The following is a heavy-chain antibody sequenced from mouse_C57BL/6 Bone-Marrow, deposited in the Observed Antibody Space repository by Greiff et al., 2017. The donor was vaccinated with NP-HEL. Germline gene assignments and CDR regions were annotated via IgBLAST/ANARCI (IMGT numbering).Heavy chain of an antibody. CDR2: ILPGSGST. CDR1: GYTFTGYW. CDR3: ARWGIYYGNYGAWFAY. D-gene: IGHD2-1*01. Sequence: QVQLKQSGAELMKPGASVKLSCKATGYTFTGYWIEWVKQRPGHGLEWIGEILPGSGSTNYNEKFKGKATFTADTSSNTAYMQLSSLTTEDSAIYYCARWGIYYGNYGAWFAYWGQGTLVTVSA. J-gene: IGHJ3*01. V-gene: IGHV1-9*01.